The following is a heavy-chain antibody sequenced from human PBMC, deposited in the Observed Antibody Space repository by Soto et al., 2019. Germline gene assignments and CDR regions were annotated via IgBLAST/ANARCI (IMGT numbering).Heavy chain of an antibody. J-gene: IGHJ4*02. CDR1: GYSFAGYW. V-gene: IGHV5-10-1*01. Sequence: GESLKISCKGSGYSFAGYWITWVRQKPGKGLEWMGRIDPSDSQTYHSPSFRGHVTISVTKSITTVFLQWSSLRASDTAMYYCARQIYDSDTGPNFQYIFDYWGQGTPVSVSS. D-gene: IGHD5-18*01. CDR3: ARQIYDSDTGPNFQYIFDY. CDR2: IDPSDSQT.